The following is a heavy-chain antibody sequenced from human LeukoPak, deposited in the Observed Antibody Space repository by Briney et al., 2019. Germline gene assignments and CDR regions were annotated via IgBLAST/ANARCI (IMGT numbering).Heavy chain of an antibody. J-gene: IGHJ4*02. D-gene: IGHD1-7*01. CDR2: IKPNSGGT. CDR3: ARGLELLLDFDY. Sequence: GASVKVSCKASGYSFADYYMHWVRQAPGQALEWMGWIKPNSGGTRSAQKFQGRVTMTRDTSISTAYMELSSLRSEDTAVYYCARGLELLLDFDYWGQGTLVTVSS. V-gene: IGHV1-2*02. CDR1: GYSFADYY.